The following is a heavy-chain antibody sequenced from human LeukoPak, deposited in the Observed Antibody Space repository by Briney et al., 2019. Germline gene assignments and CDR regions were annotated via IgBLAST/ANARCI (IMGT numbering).Heavy chain of an antibody. J-gene: IGHJ4*02. V-gene: IGHV5-51*01. CDR2: IWPDDSDT. Sequence: GESLKISCKAFGYNFTKHWIGWVRQRPGQGLEWMGIIWPDDSDTRYSPSFQGLVSMSVDTSIATAYLHWRSLEASDTALYYCARHSEVPFDSWGQGTLVTVSS. CDR3: ARHSEVPFDS. CDR1: GYNFTKHW.